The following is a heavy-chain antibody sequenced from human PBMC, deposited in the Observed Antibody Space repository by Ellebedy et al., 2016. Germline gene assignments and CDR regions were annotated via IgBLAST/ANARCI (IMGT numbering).Heavy chain of an antibody. Sequence: GGSLRLXXAVSGLPFSTFFMSWVRQAPGKGLEWVSTISGGGDNTYFADSVKGRFTISRDNFKNTLYLQMNSLRAEDTAVYYCRQGHYFGFWGQGTLVTVSS. CDR1: GLPFSTFF. J-gene: IGHJ4*02. CDR3: RQGHYFGF. V-gene: IGHV3-23*01. CDR2: ISGGGDNT.